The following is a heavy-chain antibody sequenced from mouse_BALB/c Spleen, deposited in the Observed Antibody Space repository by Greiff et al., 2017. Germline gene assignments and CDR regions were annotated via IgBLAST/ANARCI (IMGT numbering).Heavy chain of an antibody. V-gene: IGHV5-4*02. Sequence: EVQRVESGGGLVKPGGSLKLSCAASGFTFSDYYMYWVRQTPEKRLEWVATISDGGSYTYYPDSVKGRFTISRDNAKNTLYLQMSSLKSEDTAMYYCARRRDEDYYAMDYWGQGTSVTVSS. CDR3: ARRRDEDYYAMDY. CDR2: ISDGGSYT. J-gene: IGHJ4*01. CDR1: GFTFSDYY.